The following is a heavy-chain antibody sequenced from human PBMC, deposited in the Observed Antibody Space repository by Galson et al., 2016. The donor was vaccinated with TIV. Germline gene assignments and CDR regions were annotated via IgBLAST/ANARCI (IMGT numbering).Heavy chain of an antibody. CDR1: GFSLTTSGVG. CDR2: IYWDDDK. D-gene: IGHD1-1*01. V-gene: IGHV2-5*02. J-gene: IGHJ4*02. CDR3: SHPGGTRPLPLHYCDY. Sequence: ALVKPTQTLTLTCTFSGFSLTTSGVGVGWIRQPPGTALEWLALIYWDDDKRYSPSLKNRLTHTKDTSKNQVVLTMTNMDPVDTATYYCSHPGGTRPLPLHYCDYWGQGTLVTVSS.